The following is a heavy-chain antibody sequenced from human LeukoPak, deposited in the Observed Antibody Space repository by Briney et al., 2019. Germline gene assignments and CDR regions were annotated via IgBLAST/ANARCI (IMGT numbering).Heavy chain of an antibody. CDR1: GGSVSNNY. J-gene: IGHJ6*02. Sequence: SSETLSLTCAVSGGSVSNNYWNWIRQPPGRRLEWIGYIYFSGSTNYSPSLKSRVTMSLDTSKNQLSLKLSSVTSADTAVYFCAIYGWGHPYGMDVWGQGTTVTVSS. CDR3: AIYGWGHPYGMDV. V-gene: IGHV4-59*02. D-gene: IGHD3-10*01. CDR2: IYFSGST.